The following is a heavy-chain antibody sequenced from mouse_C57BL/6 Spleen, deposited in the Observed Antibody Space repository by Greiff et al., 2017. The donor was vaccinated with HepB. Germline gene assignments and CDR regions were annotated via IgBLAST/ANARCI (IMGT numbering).Heavy chain of an antibody. CDR1: GYTFTDYY. D-gene: IGHD2-5*01. Sequence: EVQLQQSGPELVKPGASVKISCKASGYTFTDYYMNWVKQSHGKSLEWIGDINPNNGGTGYNQKFKGKATLTVDKSSSTAYMELRSLTSEDSAVYYCASCYSNYPDAMDYWGQGTSVTVSS. CDR2: INPNNGGT. V-gene: IGHV1-26*01. CDR3: ASCYSNYPDAMDY. J-gene: IGHJ4*01.